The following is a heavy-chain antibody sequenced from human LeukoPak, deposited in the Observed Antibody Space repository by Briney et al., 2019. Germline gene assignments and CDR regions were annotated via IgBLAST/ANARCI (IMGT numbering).Heavy chain of an antibody. J-gene: IGHJ4*02. CDR1: GFTFSSYE. Sequence: GGSLRLSCAASGFTFSSYEMNWVRQAPGKGLEWVSCISSSGSTIYYADSVKGRFTISRDNAKNSLYLQMNSLRAEDTAVYYCARGDSSGWYYFDYWGQGTLVTVSS. CDR2: ISSSGSTI. CDR3: ARGDSSGWYYFDY. V-gene: IGHV3-48*03. D-gene: IGHD6-19*01.